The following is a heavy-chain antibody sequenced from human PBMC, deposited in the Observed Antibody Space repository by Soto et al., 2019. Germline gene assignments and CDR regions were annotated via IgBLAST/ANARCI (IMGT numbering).Heavy chain of an antibody. CDR1: AGTISSGTYN. D-gene: IGHD5-12*01. J-gene: IGHJ4*02. V-gene: IGHV4-31*03. CDR3: ARDQYSGFQFPY. CDR2: IYYSGST. Sequence: SETLSLTCTVSAGTISSGTYNWCWIRQQPGKGLEWIGYIYYSGSTYYNPSLKSRITISVDTSKNKLSLKLSSVTAEDTAVYYCARDQYSGFQFPYWGQGRLVIVS.